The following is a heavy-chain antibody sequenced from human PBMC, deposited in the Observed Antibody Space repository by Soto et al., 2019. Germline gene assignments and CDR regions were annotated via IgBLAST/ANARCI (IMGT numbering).Heavy chain of an antibody. D-gene: IGHD3-16*01. CDR3: AENGSYDLVN. V-gene: IGHV4-4*02. Sequence: QVQLQESGPGLVKPWGTLSLTCGVSGGSVSRDNWWSWVRQPPGKGLEWIGEIHHSGSTNYSPSLKSRVTMSVDKARNPFSLKLTSVTAADTAVYYCAENGSYDLVNWGQGTRVTVSS. CDR2: IHHSGST. J-gene: IGHJ4*02. CDR1: GGSVSRDNW.